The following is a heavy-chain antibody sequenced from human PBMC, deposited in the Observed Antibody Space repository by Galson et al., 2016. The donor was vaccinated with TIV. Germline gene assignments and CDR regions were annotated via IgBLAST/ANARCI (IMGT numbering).Heavy chain of an antibody. D-gene: IGHD3-16*01. CDR2: ISGSGDIT. V-gene: IGHV3-23*01. Sequence: SLRLSCAATGFRFNSFGSYGMNWVRQAPGKGLEWVSGISGSGDITYYAYSVRGRFTISRDNSENMLYLQMNSLRVDDTAVYYCAKVRLFDDDYRDYWGQGTLVTVSS. CDR1: GFRFNSFGSYG. CDR3: AKVRLFDDDYRDY. J-gene: IGHJ4*02.